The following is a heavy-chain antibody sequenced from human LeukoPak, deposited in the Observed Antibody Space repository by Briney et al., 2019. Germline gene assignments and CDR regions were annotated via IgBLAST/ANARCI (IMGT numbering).Heavy chain of an antibody. J-gene: IGHJ4*02. Sequence: GGSLRLSCAASGFTFSSYGMHWVRQAPGKGLEWVAVIWYDGSNKYYADSVKGRFTISRDNSKNTLYLQMNSLRAEDTAVYYCARDTTSSWKEFDYWGQGTLVTVSS. CDR2: IWYDGSNK. V-gene: IGHV3-33*01. CDR1: GFTFSSYG. D-gene: IGHD6-13*01. CDR3: ARDTTSSWKEFDY.